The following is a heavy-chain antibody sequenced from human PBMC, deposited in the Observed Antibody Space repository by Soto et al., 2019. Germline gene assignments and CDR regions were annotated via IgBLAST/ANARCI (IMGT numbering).Heavy chain of an antibody. D-gene: IGHD3-22*01. V-gene: IGHV3-23*01. J-gene: IGHJ4*02. CDR1: GFTFNNYG. CDR3: AKDWSSGWDRSYFDN. Sequence: EVQLLESGGGLVQPGGSLRLSCAASGFTFNNYGMSWVRQAPGKGLEWVSVISGRGDRTDYADSLKGRFTISRDNSNNTLYLQMNSLRAEDTAVYYCAKDWSSGWDRSYFDNWGQGILVTVSS. CDR2: ISGRGDRT.